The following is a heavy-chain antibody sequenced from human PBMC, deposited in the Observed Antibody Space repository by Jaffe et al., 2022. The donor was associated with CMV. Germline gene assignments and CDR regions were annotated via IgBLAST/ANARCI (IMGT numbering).Heavy chain of an antibody. CDR1: GGSISSYY. CDR2: IIYSGNT. V-gene: IGHV4-59*01. D-gene: IGHD2-21*01. J-gene: IGHJ4*02. Sequence: QVQLQESGPGLVRPSETLSLTCTVSGGSISSYYWSWIRQPPGKGLEWLGYIIYSGNTNYNPSLKSRVTISVDTSKKEVSLKLNSVTAADTAVYYCASLNLGGGGGDYWGQGILVTVSS. CDR3: ASLNLGGGGGDY.